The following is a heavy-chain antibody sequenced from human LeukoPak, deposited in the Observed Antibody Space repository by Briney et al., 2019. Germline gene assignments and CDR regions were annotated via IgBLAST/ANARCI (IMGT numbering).Heavy chain of an antibody. CDR2: ISYDGSNK. Sequence: GRSLRLSCAASGFTFSSYAMHWVRQAPGKGLEWVAVISYDGSNKYYADSVKGRFTISRDNSKNTLYLQMNSLRAEDTAVYYCARDYGPYAFDIWGQGTMVTVSS. V-gene: IGHV3-30-3*01. CDR3: ARDYGPYAFDI. D-gene: IGHD3-16*01. CDR1: GFTFSSYA. J-gene: IGHJ3*02.